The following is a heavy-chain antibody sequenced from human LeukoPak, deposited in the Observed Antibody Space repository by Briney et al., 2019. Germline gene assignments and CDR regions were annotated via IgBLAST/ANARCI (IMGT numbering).Heavy chain of an antibody. CDR3: ASLTSVVVPAAPKPPFDY. D-gene: IGHD2-2*01. J-gene: IGHJ4*02. CDR2: IYYSGST. CDR1: GGSISSSSYY. V-gene: IGHV4-39*01. Sequence: PSETLSLTCTVSGGSISSSSYYWGWIRQPPGKGLECIGSIYYSGSTYYNPSLKSRVTISVDTSKNQFSLKLSSVTAADTAVYYCASLTSVVVPAAPKPPFDYWGQGTLVTVSS.